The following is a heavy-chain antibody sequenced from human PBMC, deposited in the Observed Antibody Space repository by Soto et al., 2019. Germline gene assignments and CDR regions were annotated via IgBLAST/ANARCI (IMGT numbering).Heavy chain of an antibody. Sequence: ASVKVSCKDSGYTFNSYCISWVRQAPGQGLEWVGWISTYNGNSKYAQKYQGRVTMTTDTSTSTAYMELSSLRSDDTAVYYCARIADCSTTSCSFPSRFRVRGYCYYYGLDVWGQGTTGTVSS. D-gene: IGHD2-2*01. CDR1: GYTFNSYC. J-gene: IGHJ6*02. CDR3: ARIADCSTTSCSFPSRFRVRGYCYYYGLDV. CDR2: ISTYNGNS. V-gene: IGHV1-18*01.